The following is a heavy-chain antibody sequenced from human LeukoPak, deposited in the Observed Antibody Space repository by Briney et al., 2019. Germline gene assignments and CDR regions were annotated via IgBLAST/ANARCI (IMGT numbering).Heavy chain of an antibody. J-gene: IGHJ4*02. CDR2: ISYGGST. CDR3: ARHYYGSGSYSVDFDY. CDR1: GGSISKYY. D-gene: IGHD3-10*01. V-gene: IGHV4-59*08. Sequence: PSETLSLTCTVSGGSISKYYWSWIRQPPGKGLEWIGFISYGGSTNYNPSLKSRVTISVDTSKSQFSLKLSSVTAADTAVYYCARHYYGSGSYSVDFDYWGQGTLVTVSS.